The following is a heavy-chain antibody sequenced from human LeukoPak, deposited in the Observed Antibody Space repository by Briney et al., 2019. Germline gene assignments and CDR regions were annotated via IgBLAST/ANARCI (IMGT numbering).Heavy chain of an antibody. D-gene: IGHD3-22*01. V-gene: IGHV5-51*01. CDR1: GYSFTTYW. CDR2: IYPGDSDT. CDR3: AKQFRDSSGYYSYYFDY. J-gene: IGHJ4*02. Sequence: GESLKISCKGSGYSFTTYWIGWVRQMPGRGLEWMGIIYPGDSDTRYSPSFQGQVTISADKSISTAYLQWSSLKASDTAMYYCAKQFRDSSGYYSYYFDYWGQGTLVTVSS.